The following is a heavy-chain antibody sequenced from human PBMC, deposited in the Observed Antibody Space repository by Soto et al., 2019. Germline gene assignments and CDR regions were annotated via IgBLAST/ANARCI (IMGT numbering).Heavy chain of an antibody. J-gene: IGHJ2*01. CDR3: ARESHDILTGPPWVWYFDL. Sequence: QVQLQQWGAGPLRPLETLSLTCGVSGGSFSGYYWAWIRQPPGKGLEWIGEINDRGYINYNQYLKSLVSISVDTSKNHYSLNLRSVTAAYTAVYYCARESHDILTGPPWVWYFDLWGRGTLVTVSS. CDR2: INDRGYI. V-gene: IGHV4-34*01. CDR1: GGSFSGYY. D-gene: IGHD3-9*01.